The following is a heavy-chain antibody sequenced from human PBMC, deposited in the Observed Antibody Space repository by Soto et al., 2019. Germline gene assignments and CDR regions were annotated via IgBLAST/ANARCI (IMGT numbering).Heavy chain of an antibody. CDR3: ARDPLSSFAMDV. Sequence: QVQLVQSGAEVKKPGSSVKVSCKASGDTFSSYAISWVRQAPGKGLEWMGKIIPTFGRTNYAQKFQGRLTISADDSTSTAYRELPGLESDATAVSYCARDPLSSFAMDVWGQGTTVTVSS. J-gene: IGHJ6*02. V-gene: IGHV1-69*18. CDR2: IIPTFGRT. CDR1: GDTFSSYA.